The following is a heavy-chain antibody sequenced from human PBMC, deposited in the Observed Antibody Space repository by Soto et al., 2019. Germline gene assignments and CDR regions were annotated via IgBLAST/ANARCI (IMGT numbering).Heavy chain of an antibody. CDR3: ARDGSPTCSSTSCWNWFDP. Sequence: SETLSLTCTVSGGSISSGGYYWSWIRQHPGKGLEWIGYIYYSGSTYYNPSLKSRVTISVDTSKNQFSLKLSSVTAADTAVYYCARDGSPTCSSTSCWNWFDPWGQGTLVTVSS. D-gene: IGHD2-2*01. J-gene: IGHJ5*02. CDR2: IYYSGST. CDR1: GGSISSGGYY. V-gene: IGHV4-31*03.